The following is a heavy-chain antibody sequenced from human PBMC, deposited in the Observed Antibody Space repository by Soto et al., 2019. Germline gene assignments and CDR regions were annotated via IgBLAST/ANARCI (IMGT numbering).Heavy chain of an antibody. CDR3: ARDNRYNWNDEGWFDP. D-gene: IGHD1-20*01. CDR1: GYSFSDYD. CDR2: MNPNSGNT. V-gene: IGHV1-8*01. J-gene: IGHJ5*02. Sequence: QVQLVQSGAEVKKPGASVKVSCKASGYSFSDYDINWVRQATGQGPEWMGGMNPNSGNTGYAQKFQGSVTMTRNTSINTAYMELSSLGSEDTAVYYCARDNRYNWNDEGWFDPWGQGTLVTVSS.